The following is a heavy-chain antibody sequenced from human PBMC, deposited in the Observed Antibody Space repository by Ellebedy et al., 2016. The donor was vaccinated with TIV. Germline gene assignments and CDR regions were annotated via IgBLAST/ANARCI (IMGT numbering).Heavy chain of an antibody. CDR3: ATSAVGHSHGYYFDY. Sequence: GESLKISCAASGFTFSSYALNWVRQAPGKGLEWVTLISYDGTTKYNAHSVRGRFTISRDISKNTVYLQMNNLRGDDTALYYCATSAVGHSHGYYFDYWGQGTLVTVSA. D-gene: IGHD3-22*01. CDR1: GFTFSSYA. CDR2: ISYDGTTK. V-gene: IGHV3-30*03. J-gene: IGHJ4*02.